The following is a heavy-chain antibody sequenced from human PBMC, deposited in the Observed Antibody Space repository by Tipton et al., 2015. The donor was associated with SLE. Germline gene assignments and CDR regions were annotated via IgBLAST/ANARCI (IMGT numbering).Heavy chain of an antibody. CDR3: ARHSPNWFDP. Sequence: TLSLTCAVYGGSFSGYYWSWIRQPPGKGLEWIGEINHSGSTRYNPSLKSRVTISLDKSKNHFSLILTSVSAADTAVYYCARHSPNWFDPWGQGMLVTVSS. CDR1: GGSFSGYY. CDR2: INHSGST. J-gene: IGHJ5*02. V-gene: IGHV4-34*01.